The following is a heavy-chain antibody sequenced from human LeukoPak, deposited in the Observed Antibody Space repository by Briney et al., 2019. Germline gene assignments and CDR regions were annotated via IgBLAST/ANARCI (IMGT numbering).Heavy chain of an antibody. D-gene: IGHD2-2*01. J-gene: IGHJ3*02. CDR3: ARGYCSSTSCEDAFDI. CDR2: ISAYNGNT. V-gene: IGHV1-18*01. CDR1: GYTFTSYG. Sequence: ASVKVSCKASGYTFTSYGISWVRQAPGQGLEWMGWISAYNGNTDYAQEVQGRVTMTTDTCTSTAYMELRSLRSDDTAVYYCARGYCSSTSCEDAFDIWGQGTMVTVSS.